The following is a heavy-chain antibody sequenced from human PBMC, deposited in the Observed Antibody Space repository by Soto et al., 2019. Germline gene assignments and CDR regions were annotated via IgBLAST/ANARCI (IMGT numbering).Heavy chain of an antibody. D-gene: IGHD3-10*01. CDR2: ISAYNGNT. Sequence: VSVKVSCKASGYTFTSYGISWVRQAPGQGLEWMGWISAYNGNTNYAQKLQGRVTMTTDTSTSTAYMELRSLRSDDTAVYYCATRVGYYGSGSHDAFDIWGQGTMVTVSS. J-gene: IGHJ3*02. V-gene: IGHV1-18*01. CDR1: GYTFTSYG. CDR3: ATRVGYYGSGSHDAFDI.